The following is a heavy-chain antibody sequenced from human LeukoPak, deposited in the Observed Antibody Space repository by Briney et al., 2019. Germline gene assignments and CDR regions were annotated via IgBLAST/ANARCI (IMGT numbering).Heavy chain of an antibody. J-gene: IGHJ4*02. Sequence: GGSLRLSCPPSGFTFSNYAMTWVRQAPGKGLEWVSTINGGGDSTYYADSVRGRFTISRDDSKSTLYLQMNSLRAEETAVYYCAKTPDYCTNGVCYTLHYFDYWGQGTLVTVSS. CDR2: INGGGDST. D-gene: IGHD2-8*01. CDR1: GFTFSNYA. V-gene: IGHV3-23*01. CDR3: AKTPDYCTNGVCYTLHYFDY.